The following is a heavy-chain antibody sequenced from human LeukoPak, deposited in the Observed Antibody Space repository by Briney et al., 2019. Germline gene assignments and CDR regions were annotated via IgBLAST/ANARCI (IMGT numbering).Heavy chain of an antibody. CDR2: IYYSGST. CDR1: GGSISSGGYY. J-gene: IGHJ4*02. CDR3: ARAFSSYDYGDVAPLGY. D-gene: IGHD4-17*01. V-gene: IGHV4-31*03. Sequence: NPSETLSLTCTVSGGSISSGGYYWSWIRQHPGKGLEWIGYIYYSGSTYYNPSLKSRVTISVDTSKNQFSLKLSSVTAADTAVYYCARAFSSYDYGDVAPLGYWGQGTLVTVSS.